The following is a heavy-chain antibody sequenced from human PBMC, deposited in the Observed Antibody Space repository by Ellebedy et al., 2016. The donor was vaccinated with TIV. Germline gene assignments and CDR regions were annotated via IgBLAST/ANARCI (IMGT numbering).Heavy chain of an antibody. J-gene: IGHJ5*02. V-gene: IGHV4-34*01. CDR3: ARGNYYDSSGYAASNWFDP. CDR2: INHSGST. Sequence: SETLSLTXAVYGGSFSGYYWSWIRQPPGKGLEWIGEINHSGSTNYNPSLKSRVTISVDTSKNQFSLKLSSVTAADTAVYYCARGNYYDSSGYAASNWFDPWGQGTLVTVSS. CDR1: GGSFSGYY. D-gene: IGHD3-22*01.